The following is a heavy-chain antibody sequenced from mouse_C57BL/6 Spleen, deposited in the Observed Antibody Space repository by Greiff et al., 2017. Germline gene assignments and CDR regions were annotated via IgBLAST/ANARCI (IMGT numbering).Heavy chain of an antibody. CDR2: IDPSDSYT. CDR3: ARGLVTKVVALYYDMDY. V-gene: IGHV1-59*01. Sequence: QVQLQQPGAELVRPGTSVKLSCKASGYTFTSYWMHWVKQRPGQGLEWIGVIDPSDSYTNYNQKFKGKATLTVDTSSSTAYMQLSSLTSEDSAVYYCARGLVTKVVALYYDMDYWGQGTSVTVSS. CDR1: GYTFTSYW. D-gene: IGHD1-1*01. J-gene: IGHJ4*01.